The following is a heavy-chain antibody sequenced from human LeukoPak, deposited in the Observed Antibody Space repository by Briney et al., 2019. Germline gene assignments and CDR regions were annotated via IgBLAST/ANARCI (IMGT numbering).Heavy chain of an antibody. D-gene: IGHD3-16*02. J-gene: IGHJ4*02. CDR2: INPNGGGT. V-gene: IGHV1-2*02. Sequence: ASVKVSCKASGYTFTGYYMHWVRQAPGQGLEWMGWINPNGGGTNYAQKLQGRVTMTTDTSTSTAYMELRSLRSDDTAVYYCARDPINYDYVWGSYRPFDYWGQGTLVTVSS. CDR3: ARDPINYDYVWGSYRPFDY. CDR1: GYTFTGYY.